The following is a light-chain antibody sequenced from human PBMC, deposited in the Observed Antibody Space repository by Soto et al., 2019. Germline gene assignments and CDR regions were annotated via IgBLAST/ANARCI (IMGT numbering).Light chain of an antibody. CDR3: QQYISYPYT. CDR1: QTTNTW. J-gene: IGKJ2*01. Sequence: DIQTTQFPSTLSASVGDRVTITCRASQTTNTWLAWYQQKPGTAPKLLIYDASSLEGGVPSRFSASGSGTEFTLTISSLQPDDLATYYCQQYISYPYTFGQGTKVDIK. V-gene: IGKV1-5*01. CDR2: DAS.